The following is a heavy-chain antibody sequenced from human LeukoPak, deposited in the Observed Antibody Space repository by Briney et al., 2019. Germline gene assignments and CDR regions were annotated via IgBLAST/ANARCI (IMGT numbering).Heavy chain of an antibody. V-gene: IGHV3-30*18. CDR2: ISYDGSNK. CDR3: AKDNRGYSYGYTAFDI. Sequence: PGGSLRLSCAASGFTFSSYGMHWVRQAPGKGLEWVAVISYDGSNKYYADSVKGRFTISRDNSKNTLYLQMNSLRAEDTAVYYCAKDNRGYSYGYTAFDIWGQGTMVTVSS. CDR1: GFTFSSYG. J-gene: IGHJ3*02. D-gene: IGHD5-18*01.